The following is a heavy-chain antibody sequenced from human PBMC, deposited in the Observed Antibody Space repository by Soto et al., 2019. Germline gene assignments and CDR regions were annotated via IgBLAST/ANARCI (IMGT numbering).Heavy chain of an antibody. Sequence: LSLTFTVSGXSISSGDYYWSWIRQPPGKGLEWIGYIYYSGSTYYNPSLKSRVTISVDASKNQFSLKLSSVTAADTAVYYCARDDCSSTSCSTGYYYGMDVWGQGTTVTVSS. CDR3: ARDDCSSTSCSTGYYYGMDV. V-gene: IGHV4-30-4*01. D-gene: IGHD2-2*01. J-gene: IGHJ6*02. CDR2: IYYSGST. CDR1: GXSISSGDYY.